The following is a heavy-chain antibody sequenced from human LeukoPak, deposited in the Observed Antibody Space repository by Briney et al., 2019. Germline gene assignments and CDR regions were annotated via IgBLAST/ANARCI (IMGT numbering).Heavy chain of an antibody. V-gene: IGHV3-7*02. J-gene: IGHJ4*02. D-gene: IGHD6-13*01. CDR3: ARGPYSSNWYVDY. Sequence: TGGSLRLSCTASGFTFSSYWMSWVRQAPGKGLEWVANIKQDGGEKYYVDSVKGRFTISRENAKNSLYLQMNSLRAEDTAVYYCARGPYSSNWYVDYWGQGTLVTVAS. CDR2: IKQDGGEK. CDR1: GFTFSSYW.